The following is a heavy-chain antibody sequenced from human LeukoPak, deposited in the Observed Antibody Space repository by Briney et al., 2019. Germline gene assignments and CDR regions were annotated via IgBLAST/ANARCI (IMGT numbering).Heavy chain of an antibody. J-gene: IGHJ4*02. D-gene: IGHD3-10*01. Sequence: SETLSLTCTVSGGSISTSNYYWGWIRQPPGKGLEWIGNIFYSGSTYYSPSLRSRVTISLDTSRNQFSLKLNSVTAADTAVYYCASTTAIYGSGSPEWDFDYWGQGTLVTVSS. CDR1: GGSISTSNYY. CDR2: IFYSGST. CDR3: ASTTAIYGSGSPEWDFDY. V-gene: IGHV4-39*07.